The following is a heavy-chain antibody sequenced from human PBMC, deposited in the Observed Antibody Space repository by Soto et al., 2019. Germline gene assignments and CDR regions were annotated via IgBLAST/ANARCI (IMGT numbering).Heavy chain of an antibody. J-gene: IGHJ5*02. Sequence: SETLSLTCTVSGGSISTYYWSWIRQPAGQGLEWSGRIYTSGSTYYNPSLKSRVTISVDTSKNQFSLKLSSVTAADTAVYYCARSSPSLLWSGNNWFDPWGQGTLVTVSS. D-gene: IGHD2-21*01. CDR1: GGSISTYY. CDR3: ARSSPSLLWSGNNWFDP. CDR2: IYTSGST. V-gene: IGHV4-4*07.